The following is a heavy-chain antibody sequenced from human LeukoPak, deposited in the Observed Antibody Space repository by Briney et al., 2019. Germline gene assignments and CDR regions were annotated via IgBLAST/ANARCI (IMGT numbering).Heavy chain of an antibody. CDR1: GYTFTSYG. Sequence: ASVKVSCKASGYTFTSYGISWVRQAPGQGLEWMGWINPNSGGTNYAQKFQGRVTMTRDTSISTAYMELSRLRSDDTAVYYCARVSSSGYHNDYWGQGTLVTVSS. D-gene: IGHD3-22*01. J-gene: IGHJ4*02. V-gene: IGHV1-2*02. CDR2: INPNSGGT. CDR3: ARVSSSGYHNDY.